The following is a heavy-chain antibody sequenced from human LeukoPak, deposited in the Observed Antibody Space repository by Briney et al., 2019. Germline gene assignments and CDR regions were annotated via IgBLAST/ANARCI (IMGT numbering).Heavy chain of an antibody. CDR2: IYYSGST. CDR1: GGSVSSGSYY. J-gene: IGHJ4*02. D-gene: IGHD1-26*01. Sequence: SETLSLTCTVSGGSVSSGSYYWSWIRQPPGTGLEWIGYIYYSGSTNYNPSLKSRVTISVDTSKNQFSLKLSSVTAADTAVYYCAPIPIVGATPGHYWGQGTLVTVSS. CDR3: APIPIVGATPGHY. V-gene: IGHV4-61*01.